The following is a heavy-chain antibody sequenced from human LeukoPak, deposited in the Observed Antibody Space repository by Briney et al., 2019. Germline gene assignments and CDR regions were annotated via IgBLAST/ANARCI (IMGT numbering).Heavy chain of an antibody. J-gene: IGHJ1*01. D-gene: IGHD3-22*01. CDR2: ISGSGDPT. CDR3: AKASSDSSSYAYFHH. CDR1: GFTFSSYA. Sequence: PGGSLRLSCVASGFTFSSYAMSWVRQAPGKGLEWVSAISGSGDPTYYADSVKGRFTISRDKSKNTLHLQANSLRAEDTAVYYCAKASSDSSSYAYFHHWGQGTLVTVST. V-gene: IGHV3-23*01.